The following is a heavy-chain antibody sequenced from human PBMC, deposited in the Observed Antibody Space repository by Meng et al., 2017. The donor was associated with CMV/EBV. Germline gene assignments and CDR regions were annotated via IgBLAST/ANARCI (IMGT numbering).Heavy chain of an antibody. Sequence: SETLSLTCTVSGGSISSSSYYWGWIRQPPGKGLEWIGSIYYSGSTYYNPSLKSRVTISVDTSKNQFSLKLSSVTAADTAVYYCARANYYYYYGMDVWGQGTTVTVSS. CDR1: GGSISSSSYY. V-gene: IGHV4-39*07. J-gene: IGHJ6*02. CDR3: ARANYYYYYGMDV. CDR2: IYYSGST.